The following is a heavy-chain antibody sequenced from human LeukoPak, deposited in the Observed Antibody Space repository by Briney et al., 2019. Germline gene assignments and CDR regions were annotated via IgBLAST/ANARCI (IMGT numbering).Heavy chain of an antibody. CDR1: GFTLRNYW. CDR3: ASGGGY. J-gene: IGHJ4*02. Sequence: GGSLRLSCAASGFTLRNYWMSWVRQAPGEGLEWVANIEPDGIERTYVASVKGRFTISRDDAKNSLYLQMNSPRAEDTAVYYWASGGGYWGQGTLVTVSS. D-gene: IGHD3-16*01. V-gene: IGHV3-7*01. CDR2: IEPDGIER.